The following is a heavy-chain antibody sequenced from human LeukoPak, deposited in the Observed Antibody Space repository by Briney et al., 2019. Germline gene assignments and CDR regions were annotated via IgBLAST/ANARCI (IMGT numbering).Heavy chain of an antibody. J-gene: IGHJ4*02. CDR1: GGSISSSSYY. V-gene: IGHV4-39*07. CDR3: ARAWGWLQPFDY. CDR2: IYYSGST. D-gene: IGHD5-24*01. Sequence: SETLSLTCTVSGGSISSSSYYWGWIRQPPGKGLEWIGSIYYSGSTYYNPSLKSPVTISVHTSKNQFSLKLSSVTAADTAVYYSARAWGWLQPFDYWGQGTLVTVSS.